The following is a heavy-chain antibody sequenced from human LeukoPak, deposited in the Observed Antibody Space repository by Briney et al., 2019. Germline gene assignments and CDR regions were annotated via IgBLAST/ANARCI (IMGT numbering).Heavy chain of an antibody. J-gene: IGHJ2*01. CDR1: SGSISSYY. CDR3: ARVEMATMSLYWYFDL. Sequence: SETLSLTCTVSSGSISSYYWSWIRQPPGKGLEWIGYIYTSGSTNYNPSLKSRVTISVDTSKNQFSLKLSSVTAADTAVYYCARVEMATMSLYWYFDLWGRGTLVTVSS. CDR2: IYTSGST. V-gene: IGHV4-4*09. D-gene: IGHD5-24*01.